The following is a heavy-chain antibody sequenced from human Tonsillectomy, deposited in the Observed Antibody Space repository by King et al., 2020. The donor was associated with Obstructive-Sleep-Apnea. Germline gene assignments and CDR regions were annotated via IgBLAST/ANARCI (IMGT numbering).Heavy chain of an antibody. CDR1: GFTFSTYA. V-gene: IGHV3-23*04. J-gene: IGHJ6*02. Sequence: VKLVESGGGLVQPGGSLRLSCAASGFTFSTYAMTWVRQSPGKGLEWVSATGNSGVITYYADSVKGRFTISRDNSKNTLFLQMHSLRADDTAVYFCAKAISGFYGFGMDVWGQGTAVTVSS. D-gene: IGHD3-10*01. CDR2: TGNSGVIT. CDR3: AKAISGFYGFGMDV.